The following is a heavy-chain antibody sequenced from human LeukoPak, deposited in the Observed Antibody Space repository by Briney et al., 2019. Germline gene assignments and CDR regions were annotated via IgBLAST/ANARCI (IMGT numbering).Heavy chain of an antibody. Sequence: GGSLRLSCAASGFTVSSNYMTWVRQAPGKGLEWVSVIYSGGDTYYADSVKGRLTISRDNSKNTLYLQMNSLRAEDTAVYYCANMWYDYWGQGTLVTVSS. D-gene: IGHD2-15*01. CDR2: IYSGGDT. V-gene: IGHV3-53*01. CDR3: ANMWYDY. CDR1: GFTVSSNY. J-gene: IGHJ4*02.